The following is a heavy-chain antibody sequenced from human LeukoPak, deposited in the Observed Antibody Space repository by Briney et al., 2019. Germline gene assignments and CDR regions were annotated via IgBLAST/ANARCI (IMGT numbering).Heavy chain of an antibody. CDR1: GFTFSSYE. CDR3: AKDIGRFPHALDI. Sequence: GGSLRLSCAASGFTFSSYEMNWVRQAPGKGLEWVSGISWNSGSIGYADCVKGRFTISRDNAKNSLYLQMNSLRAEDTALYYCAKDIGRFPHALDIWGQGTMVTVSS. V-gene: IGHV3-9*01. D-gene: IGHD2-21*01. CDR2: ISWNSGSI. J-gene: IGHJ3*02.